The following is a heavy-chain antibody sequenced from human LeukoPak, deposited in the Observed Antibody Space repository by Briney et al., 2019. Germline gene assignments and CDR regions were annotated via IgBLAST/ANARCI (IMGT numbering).Heavy chain of an antibody. Sequence: GRSLRLSCAASGFTFDDYAMHWVRQAPGKGLEWVSGISWNSGTIEYADSVRGRFTISRDNAKNSLYLQMNSLKTEDTALYYCGKDIGTTIFGGDGMDVWGQGTTVTVSS. CDR2: ISWNSGTI. CDR3: GKDIGTTIFGGDGMDV. V-gene: IGHV3-9*01. CDR1: GFTFDDYA. D-gene: IGHD3-3*01. J-gene: IGHJ6*02.